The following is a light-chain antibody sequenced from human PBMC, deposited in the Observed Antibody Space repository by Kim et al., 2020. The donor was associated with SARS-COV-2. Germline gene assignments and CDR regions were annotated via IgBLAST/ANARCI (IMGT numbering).Light chain of an antibody. J-gene: IGLJ3*02. CDR3: YSRDSSGNHWW. Sequence: SSELTQDPAVSVALGQTVRITCQGDSLRSYYASWYQQKPGQAPVLVIYGKNNRPSGIPDRFSGSSSGNTASLTITGAQAEDEADYYFYSRDSSGNHWWFG. V-gene: IGLV3-19*01. CDR1: SLRSYY. CDR2: GKN.